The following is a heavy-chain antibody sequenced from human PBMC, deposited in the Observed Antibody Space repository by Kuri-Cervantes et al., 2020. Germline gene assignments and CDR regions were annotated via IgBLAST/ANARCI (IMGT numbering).Heavy chain of an antibody. CDR2: INPNSGGT. D-gene: IGHD4-23*01. Sequence: ASVKVSCKASGYTLTGYYMHWVRRAPGQGLEWMGWINPNSGGTNYAQKFQGRVTMTRDTSISTAYMELSRPRSDDTAVYYCARYGGPSGYYYYYYGMDVWGQGTTVTVSS. V-gene: IGHV1-2*02. CDR1: GYTLTGYY. CDR3: ARYGGPSGYYYYYYGMDV. J-gene: IGHJ6*02.